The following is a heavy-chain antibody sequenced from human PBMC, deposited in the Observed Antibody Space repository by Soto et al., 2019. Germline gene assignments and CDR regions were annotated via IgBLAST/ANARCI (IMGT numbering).Heavy chain of an antibody. V-gene: IGHV3-23*01. CDR3: ARRGPGTYFDY. CDR1: GFTFSSYA. Sequence: EVQLLASGGGLVQPGGSLRLSCAASGFTFSSYAMNWVRQAPGKGLEWVSVISGSGGSTYYADSVKGRFSISRHNSKNTLYLQMNSLRAEDTAVYYCARRGPGTYFDYWGQGTLVTVSS. CDR2: ISGSGGST. J-gene: IGHJ4*02. D-gene: IGHD6-13*01.